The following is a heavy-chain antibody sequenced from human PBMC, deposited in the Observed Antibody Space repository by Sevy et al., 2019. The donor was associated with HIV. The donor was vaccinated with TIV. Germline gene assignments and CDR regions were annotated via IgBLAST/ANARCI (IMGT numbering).Heavy chain of an antibody. CDR1: GFTVSSNY. D-gene: IGHD5-18*01. V-gene: IGHV3-53*01. CDR2: IYSGGST. J-gene: IGHJ4*02. Sequence: GGSLRLSCVASGFTVSSNYMSWVRQAPGKGLEWVSVIYSGGSTYYADSVKGRFTISRDNSKTTLYLQMNSLRAEDTAGYYCARGLYSYGYNYWGQGTLVTVSS. CDR3: ARGLYSYGYNY.